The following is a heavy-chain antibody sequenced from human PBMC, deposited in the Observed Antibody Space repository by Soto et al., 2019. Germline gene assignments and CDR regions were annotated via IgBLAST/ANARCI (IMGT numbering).Heavy chain of an antibody. J-gene: IGHJ4*02. V-gene: IGHV4-59*01. Sequence: QMQLQESGPGLVKPSETLSLTCTVSGASITSSYWSWIRQSPVKGLEWIAYVYRTGATNYNPSIKSRVTISLDTSKSQFSLNLTSLSTADTAVYFCARGGNRYSNVASGVGGFDYWGQGSLVTVSS. D-gene: IGHD4-4*01. CDR1: GASITSSY. CDR2: VYRTGAT. CDR3: ARGGNRYSNVASGVGGFDY.